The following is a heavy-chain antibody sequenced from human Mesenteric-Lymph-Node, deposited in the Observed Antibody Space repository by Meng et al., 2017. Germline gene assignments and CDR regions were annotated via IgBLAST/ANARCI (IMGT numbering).Heavy chain of an antibody. Sequence: GESLKISCAASGFTFSSYAMHWVRQAPGKGLEWVAVISYDGSNKYYADSVKGRFTISRDNSKNTLYLQMNSLRAEDTAVYYCARYSSGWPDDAFDIWGQGTMVTVSS. J-gene: IGHJ3*02. CDR1: GFTFSSYA. CDR2: ISYDGSNK. CDR3: ARYSSGWPDDAFDI. V-gene: IGHV3-30*01. D-gene: IGHD6-19*01.